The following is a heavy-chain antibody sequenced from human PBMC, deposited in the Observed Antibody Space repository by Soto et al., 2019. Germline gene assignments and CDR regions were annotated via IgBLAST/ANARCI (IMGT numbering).Heavy chain of an antibody. Sequence: QVQLVESGGGVVQPGRSLRLSCAASGFTFSSYAMRWVRQAPGKGLEWVALISYDGGNKYDADSVKGRFTISRDNSKNTLDRKMNSLRAEDTAVYYCARIDPTHDDFDVWGQGTMVTVSS. D-gene: IGHD3-9*01. CDR3: ARIDPTHDDFDV. V-gene: IGHV3-30-3*01. CDR1: GFTFSSYA. CDR2: ISYDGGNK. J-gene: IGHJ3*01.